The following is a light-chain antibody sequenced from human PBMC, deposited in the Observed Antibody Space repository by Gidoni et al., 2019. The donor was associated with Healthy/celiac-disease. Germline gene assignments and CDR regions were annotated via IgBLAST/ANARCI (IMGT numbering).Light chain of an antibody. Sequence: DTVMTQSPDSLPVSLGERATINCKSSQSVLYSSNNKNYLAWYQQKPGQPPKLLIYWASTRESGVPDRFSGSGSGTDFTLTISSLQAEDVAVYYCQQYYSTPQTFGQGTKVEIK. J-gene: IGKJ1*01. CDR3: QQYYSTPQT. CDR2: WAS. CDR1: QSVLYSSNNKNY. V-gene: IGKV4-1*01.